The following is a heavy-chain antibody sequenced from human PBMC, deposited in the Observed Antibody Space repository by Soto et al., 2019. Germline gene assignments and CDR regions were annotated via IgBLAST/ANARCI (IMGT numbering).Heavy chain of an antibody. CDR1: GFTFGDYA. V-gene: IGHV3-49*03. CDR3: TRDKAHLYYYDSSGYSY. CDR2: IRSKAYGGTT. Sequence: SLRLSCTASGFTFGDYAMSWFHQAPGKXLEWVGFIRSKAYGGTTEYAASVKGRFTISRDDSKSIAYLQMNSLKTEDTAVYYCTRDKAHLYYYDSSGYSYWGQGTLVTVSS. J-gene: IGHJ4*02. D-gene: IGHD3-22*01.